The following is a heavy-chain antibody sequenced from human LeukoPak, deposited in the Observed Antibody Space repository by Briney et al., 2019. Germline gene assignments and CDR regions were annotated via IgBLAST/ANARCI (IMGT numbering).Heavy chain of an antibody. Sequence: SVKVSCKASGFTFTSSAVQWVRQARGQRLEWIGWIVVGSGNTNYAQKLQERVTITRDMSTSTAYMELSSLRSEDTAVYYCAAVGQQLAGSVYWGQGTLVTVSS. J-gene: IGHJ4*02. D-gene: IGHD6-13*01. V-gene: IGHV1-58*01. CDR1: GFTFTSSA. CDR2: IVVGSGNT. CDR3: AAVGQQLAGSVY.